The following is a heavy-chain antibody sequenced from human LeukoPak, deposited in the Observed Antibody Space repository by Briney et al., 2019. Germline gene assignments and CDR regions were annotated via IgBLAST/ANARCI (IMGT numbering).Heavy chain of an antibody. D-gene: IGHD3-22*01. CDR1: GFTFSSYA. CDR3: AKLGSSGYFQH. J-gene: IGHJ1*01. CDR2: ISSSGVST. V-gene: IGHV3-23*01. Sequence: GGSLRLSCAASGFTFSSYAMSWVRQALGKGLEWVSSISSSGVSTYYADSVKGLFTISRDNSKNTLYLQVNSLRAEDMAVYYCAKLGSSGYFQHWGQGTLVTVSS.